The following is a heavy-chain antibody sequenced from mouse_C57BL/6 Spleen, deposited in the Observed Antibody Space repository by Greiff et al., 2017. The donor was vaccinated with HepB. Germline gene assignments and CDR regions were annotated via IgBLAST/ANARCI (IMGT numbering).Heavy chain of an antibody. CDR3: AMGITTVVPDYYAMDY. J-gene: IGHJ4*01. CDR1: GYTFTSYW. V-gene: IGHV1-74*01. D-gene: IGHD1-1*01. Sequence: QVQLKQPGAELVKPGASVKVSCKASGYTFTSYWMHWVKQRPGQGLEWIGRIHPSDSDTNYNQKFKGKATLTVDKSSSTAYMQLSSLTSEDSAVYYCAMGITTVVPDYYAMDYWGQGTSVTVSS. CDR2: IHPSDSDT.